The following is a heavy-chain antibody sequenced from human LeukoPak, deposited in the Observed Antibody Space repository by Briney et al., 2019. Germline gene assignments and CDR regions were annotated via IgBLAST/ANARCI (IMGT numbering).Heavy chain of an antibody. CDR1: GYSISSGYY. CDR2: IYHSGST. J-gene: IGHJ4*02. Sequence: KSSETLSLTCAVSGYSISSGYYWGWIRQLPGKGLEWIGSIYHSGSTYYNPSLKSRVTISVGTSKNQSSLKLSSVTAADTAVYYSARGGSTSCYWYWGQGTLVTVSS. D-gene: IGHD2-2*01. V-gene: IGHV4-38-2*01. CDR3: ARGGSTSCYWY.